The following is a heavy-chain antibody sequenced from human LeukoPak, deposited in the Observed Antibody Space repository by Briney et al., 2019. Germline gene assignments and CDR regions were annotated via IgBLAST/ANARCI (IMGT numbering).Heavy chain of an antibody. V-gene: IGHV4-59*12. J-gene: IGHJ4*02. Sequence: SETLSLTCTVSGGSISSYYWSWIRQPPGKGLEWIGYIYYSGSTNYNPSLKSRVTISLDTSESHSSLRLSSVTAADTAVYYCVRDRGEFSYSHDYWGQGTLVTVSS. D-gene: IGHD1-26*01. CDR2: IYYSGST. CDR1: GGSISSYY. CDR3: VRDRGEFSYSHDY.